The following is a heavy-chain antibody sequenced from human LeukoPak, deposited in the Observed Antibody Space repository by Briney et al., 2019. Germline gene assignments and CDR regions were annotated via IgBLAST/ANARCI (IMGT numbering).Heavy chain of an antibody. J-gene: IGHJ4*02. V-gene: IGHV4-31*03. CDR2: IYYNGIT. Sequence: PSETLSLTCTVSGGSINSGSHYWSWVRQHPEKGLEWIGHIYYNGITYYNPSLESRLTISVDTSKNQFSLKLNSVTAADMAVYYCARFFYYDRSGYYYFDYWGRGTLVTVSS. CDR3: ARFFYYDRSGYYYFDY. D-gene: IGHD3-22*01. CDR1: GGSINSGSHY.